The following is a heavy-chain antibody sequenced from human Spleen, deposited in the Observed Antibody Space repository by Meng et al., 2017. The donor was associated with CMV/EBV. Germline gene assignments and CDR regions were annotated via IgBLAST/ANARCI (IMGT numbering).Heavy chain of an antibody. J-gene: IGHJ4*02. D-gene: IGHD5-18*01. CDR2: IWSDGSNK. Sequence: ASGFTLSSYSMNWVRQAPGKGLEWVAVIWSDGSNKYYADSVKGRFTISRDNSKNTLYLQMNSLRAEDTAVYYCAKLLGAYGYSSADYWGQGTLVTVSS. V-gene: IGHV3-33*06. CDR1: GFTLSSYS. CDR3: AKLLGAYGYSSADY.